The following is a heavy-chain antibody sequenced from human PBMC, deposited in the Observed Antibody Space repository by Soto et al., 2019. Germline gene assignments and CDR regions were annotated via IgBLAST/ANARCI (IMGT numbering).Heavy chain of an antibody. J-gene: IGHJ4*02. CDR2: IIPIFDTT. D-gene: IGHD2-15*01. CDR1: GGTFGNSG. V-gene: IGHV1-69*01. Sequence: QVQLVQSGAEVKKPGSSLKVSCKASGGTFGNSGVSWVRQAPGQGPEWMGGIIPIFDTTNYAQKFQGRVTSSADDSTSDMELSSLRSEDTAVYYCARAPLLSAATLHENYFDDWGQGTQVTVSS. CDR3: ARAPLLSAATLHENYFDD.